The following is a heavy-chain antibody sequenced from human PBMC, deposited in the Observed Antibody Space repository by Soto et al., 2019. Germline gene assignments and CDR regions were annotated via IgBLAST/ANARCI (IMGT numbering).Heavy chain of an antibody. CDR1: GFNFKGFE. V-gene: IGHV3-48*03. CDR3: ASPPDV. Sequence: EEQLVESGGGWVQPGGSVRLSCAASGFNFKGFEMYWVRQAPGKGPEWVSYITSSGSLIYYADSVKGRFTISRDNANNSLFLQMNCLRGEDTAVYYCASPPDVWGQGTTVTVSS. CDR2: ITSSGSLI. J-gene: IGHJ6*02.